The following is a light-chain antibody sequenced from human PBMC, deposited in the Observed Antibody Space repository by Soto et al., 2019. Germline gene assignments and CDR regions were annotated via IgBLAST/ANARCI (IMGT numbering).Light chain of an antibody. J-gene: IGLJ1*01. CDR2: EVT. CDR1: NNYVGGYDY. Sequence: QSVLTQPASVSGSPGQSIAISCTGTNNYVGGYDYVSWYQQHPDKAPKLMIYEVTKRPSGVSNRFSGSKSGNTASLTISGLQPEDEADYYCSSHTSGSTRVFGSGTKVTVL. V-gene: IGLV2-14*01. CDR3: SSHTSGSTRV.